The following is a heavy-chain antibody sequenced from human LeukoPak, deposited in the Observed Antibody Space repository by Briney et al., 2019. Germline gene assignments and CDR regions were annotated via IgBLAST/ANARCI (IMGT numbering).Heavy chain of an antibody. J-gene: IGHJ4*02. Sequence: ASVKVSCKASGYTFTDYHMHWVRQAPGQGLEWLGWINPNNGGTNYAQKFQGRVTMTRDTSISTAYMELSSLRSDDTAVYYCARGGWQDIRYWGQGTLVTVSP. V-gene: IGHV1-2*02. CDR3: ARGGWQDIRY. CDR1: GYTFTDYH. CDR2: INPNNGGT. D-gene: IGHD5-12*01.